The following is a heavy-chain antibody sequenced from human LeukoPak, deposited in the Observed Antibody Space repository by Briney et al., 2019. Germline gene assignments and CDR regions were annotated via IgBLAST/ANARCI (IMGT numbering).Heavy chain of an antibody. D-gene: IGHD3-10*01. CDR3: VRAGHHSGSTDELFLPFDY. V-gene: IGHV3-53*01. J-gene: IGHJ4*02. Sequence: GSLRLSCATTGFTIRRSYMSWVRQAAGKGLEWVSVIYSGGDTIHADSVKGRFSISRDSSNVYLQMNSLRPEDTAVYYCVRAGHHSGSTDELFLPFDYWGQGTRVTVSA. CDR2: IYSGGDT. CDR1: GFTIRRSY.